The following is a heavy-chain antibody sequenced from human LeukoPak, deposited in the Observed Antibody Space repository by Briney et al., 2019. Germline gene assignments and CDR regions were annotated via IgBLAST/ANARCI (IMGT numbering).Heavy chain of an antibody. CDR2: MNSKSGNA. V-gene: IGHV1-8*01. Sequence: ASVKVSCKTSGYTFTSYDINWVRQASGQGLEWMGWMNSKSGNAGYAQRFQGRVTMTRDTSISTAYMELSNLRSEDTAVYYCARGRAPTKYCSSTSCYAGRFPYWGQGTLVTVSS. J-gene: IGHJ4*02. CDR3: ARGRAPTKYCSSTSCYAGRFPY. D-gene: IGHD2-2*01. CDR1: GYTFTSYD.